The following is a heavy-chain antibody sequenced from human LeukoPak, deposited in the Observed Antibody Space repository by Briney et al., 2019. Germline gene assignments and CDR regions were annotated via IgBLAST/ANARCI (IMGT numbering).Heavy chain of an antibody. Sequence: GGSLRLSCAASGFTVSSNYMNWVRQAPGKGLEWVSVIYGGGNIYYADSVKGRFTISRDNSKNTLYLQMNSLRAEDTAVYYCARGAGYNYPYYFDYWGQGTLVTVPS. CDR1: GFTVSSNY. J-gene: IGHJ4*02. CDR3: ARGAGYNYPYYFDY. V-gene: IGHV3-53*01. CDR2: IYGGGNI. D-gene: IGHD5-24*01.